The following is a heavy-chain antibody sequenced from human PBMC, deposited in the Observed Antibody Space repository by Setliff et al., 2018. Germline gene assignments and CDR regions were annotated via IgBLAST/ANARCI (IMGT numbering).Heavy chain of an antibody. CDR2: ISPKSGGT. D-gene: IGHD4-4*01. J-gene: IGHJ4*02. CDR3: ARGGTTLTSYDY. CDR1: GYIFNDFY. Sequence: ASVKVSCKASGYIFNDFYIHWVRQAPGQGLEWMGWISPKSGGTNYGQKFQGRVTMTRDTSISTVYMELSRLRSNDTAVYYCARGGTTLTSYDYWGQGTLVTVSS. V-gene: IGHV1-2*02.